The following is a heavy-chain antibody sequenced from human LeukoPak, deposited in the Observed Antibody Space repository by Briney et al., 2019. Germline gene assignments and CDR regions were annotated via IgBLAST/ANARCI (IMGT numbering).Heavy chain of an antibody. J-gene: IGHJ4*02. Sequence: SETLSLTCTVSGGSISSSSYYWGWTRQPPGKGLEWIGSIYYSGSTYYNPSLKSRVTISVDTSKNQFSLKLSSVTAADTAVYYCARLSSGWYVGKYYFDYWGQGTLVTVSS. CDR2: IYYSGST. CDR3: ARLSSGWYVGKYYFDY. CDR1: GGSISSSSYY. D-gene: IGHD6-19*01. V-gene: IGHV4-39*07.